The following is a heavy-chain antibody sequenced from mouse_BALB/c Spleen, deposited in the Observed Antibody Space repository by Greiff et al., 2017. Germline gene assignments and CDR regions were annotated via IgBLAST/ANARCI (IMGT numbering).Heavy chain of an antibody. CDR3: ARSGSYYYGSSRYFDV. CDR2: ISSGSSTI. D-gene: IGHD1-1*01. V-gene: IGHV5-17*02. Sequence: EVQLVESGGGLVQPGGSRKLSCAASGFTFSSFGMHWVRQAPEKGLEWVAYISSGSSTIYYADTVKGRFTISRDNPKNTLFLQMTSLRSEDTAMYYCARSGSYYYGSSRYFDVWGAGTTVTVSS. J-gene: IGHJ1*01. CDR1: GFTFSSFG.